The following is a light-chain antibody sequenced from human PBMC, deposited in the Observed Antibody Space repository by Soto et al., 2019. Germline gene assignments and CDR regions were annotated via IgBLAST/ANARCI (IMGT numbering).Light chain of an antibody. V-gene: IGLV4-69*01. Sequence: QSVLTQSPSASASLGASVKLTCTLSSGHSSYAIAWPQQQPEKGPRYLMKLNSDGSHSKGDGIPDRFSGSSSGAERYLTISSLQSEDEADLYCQTWGTGMEVFGGGTKVTVL. CDR3: QTWGTGMEV. CDR2: LNSDGSH. CDR1: SGHSSYA. J-gene: IGLJ2*01.